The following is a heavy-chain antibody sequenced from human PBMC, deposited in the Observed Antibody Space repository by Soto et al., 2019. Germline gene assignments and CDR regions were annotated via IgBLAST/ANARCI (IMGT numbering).Heavy chain of an antibody. J-gene: IGHJ4*02. CDR1: GFTLGRYG. V-gene: IGHV3-23*01. Sequence: WGSLTLSWAASGFTLGRYGMSWLRQDPGKGLELVSAVSPNGQGIYYVHSVRGRFTISGDCSKNTVFLEMDSLSAEDTAVYYCAKDRHYPRDYFHYWGQGTLVTVSS. D-gene: IGHD3-10*01. CDR2: VSPNGQGI. CDR3: AKDRHYPRDYFHY.